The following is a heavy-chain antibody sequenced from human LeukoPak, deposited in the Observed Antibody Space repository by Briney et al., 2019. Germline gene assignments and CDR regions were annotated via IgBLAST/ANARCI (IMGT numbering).Heavy chain of an antibody. CDR3: IRGGADSPFDY. J-gene: IGHJ4*02. V-gene: IGHV3-49*03. CDR2: IRSKAYGGTT. D-gene: IGHD3-16*01. CDR1: GFTFGDYT. Sequence: GGSLRLSCTASGFTFGDYTMSWFRQAPGKGLEWVGFIRSKAYGGTTEDAASVKGRFTISRDDSKSIAYLQMNSLKTEDTAVYYCIRGGADSPFDYWGQGTLVTVSS.